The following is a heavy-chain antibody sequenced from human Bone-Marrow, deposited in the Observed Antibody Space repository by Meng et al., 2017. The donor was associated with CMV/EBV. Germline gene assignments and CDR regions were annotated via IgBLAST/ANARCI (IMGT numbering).Heavy chain of an antibody. CDR1: GYTFTSYG. J-gene: IGHJ4*02. D-gene: IGHD5-12*01. CDR3: AREDRGDDLDY. V-gene: IGHV1-18*01. Sequence: ASVKVSCKASGYTFTSYGISWVRQAPGQGLEWMGWISAYNGNTNYAQKLQGRVTMSTDTSKSTAYMELRSLRSEDTAVYYVAREDRGDDLDYCGQGTLVTVSS. CDR2: ISAYNGNT.